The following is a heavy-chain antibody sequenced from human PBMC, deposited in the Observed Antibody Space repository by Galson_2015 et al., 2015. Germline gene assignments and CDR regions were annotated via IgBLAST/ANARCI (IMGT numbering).Heavy chain of an antibody. CDR1: GFTFSSYA. J-gene: IGHJ4*02. Sequence: SLRLSCAASGFTFSSYAMSWVRQAPGKGLEWVSGLSASGTTTFYADSVKGRVTISRDQSKNTLYLQMNSLRAEDTAVYYCAKNELRNSVSCLDYWGRGTLVTVSS. CDR2: LSASGTTT. CDR3: AKNELRNSVSCLDY. D-gene: IGHD2-15*01. V-gene: IGHV3-23*01.